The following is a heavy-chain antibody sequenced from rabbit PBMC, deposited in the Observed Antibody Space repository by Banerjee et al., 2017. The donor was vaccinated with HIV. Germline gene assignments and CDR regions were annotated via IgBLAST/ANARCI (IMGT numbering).Heavy chain of an antibody. D-gene: IGHD6-1*01. CDR1: GFSLSSSYW. Sequence: QSLEESGGDLVKPGASLTLTCTASGFSLSSSYWMCWVRQAPGKGLEWIGCINTVSGSAYYASWAKGRFTISKTSSTTVTLEMTSLTAADTATYFCARDLAGVVGYDWDLWGPGTLVTVS. V-gene: IGHV1S40*01. CDR3: ARDLAGVVGYDWDL. J-gene: IGHJ4*01. CDR2: INTVSGSA.